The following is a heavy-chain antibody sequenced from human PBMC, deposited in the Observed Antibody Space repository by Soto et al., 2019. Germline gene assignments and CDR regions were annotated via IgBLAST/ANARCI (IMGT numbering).Heavy chain of an antibody. J-gene: IGHJ5*02. V-gene: IGHV4-30-4*01. CDR1: GCSINSSNY. CDR2: IYYSGST. CDR3: ARDYSSSWYNWFDP. Sequence: SETLCLTWPVAGCSINSSNYMSWIRQPPGKGLEWIGYIYYSGSTYYNPSLKSRVTISVDTSKNQFSLKLSSVTAADTAVYYCARDYSSSWYNWFDPWGQGTLVTVSS. D-gene: IGHD6-13*01.